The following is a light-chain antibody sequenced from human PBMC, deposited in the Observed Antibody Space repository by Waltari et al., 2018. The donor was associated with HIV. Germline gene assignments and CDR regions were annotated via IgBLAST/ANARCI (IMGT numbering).Light chain of an antibody. CDR2: GAS. CDR3: QQTYRVPRT. V-gene: IGKV1-39*01. Sequence: LQMSHSPSSLSALVGDRVTITCRARQTINGNINWYQQIPGKAPKLLIFGASTLQTGLPARLSGSGSVTHFTLTVTSLQPEDFATYFCQQTYRVPRTFDQATRVDIK. CDR1: QTINGN. J-gene: IGKJ5*01.